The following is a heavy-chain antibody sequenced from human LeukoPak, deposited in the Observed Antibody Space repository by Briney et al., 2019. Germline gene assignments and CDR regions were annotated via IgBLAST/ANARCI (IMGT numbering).Heavy chain of an antibody. CDR1: GFTFSSYG. CDR2: IWYDGSNK. Sequence: GGSLRLSCAASGFTFSSYGMHWVRQAPGKGLEWVAVIWYDGSNKYYADSVKGRFTISRDNSKNTLYLQMNSLRDEDTAVYYCAKSRHDYGDYGDYWGQGTLVTVSS. J-gene: IGHJ4*02. V-gene: IGHV3-33*06. D-gene: IGHD4-17*01. CDR3: AKSRHDYGDYGDY.